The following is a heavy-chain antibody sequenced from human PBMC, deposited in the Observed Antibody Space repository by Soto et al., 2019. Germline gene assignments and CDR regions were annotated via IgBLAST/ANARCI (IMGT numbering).Heavy chain of an antibody. CDR3: AREGGGYWAY. CDR1: GFTFSSYG. D-gene: IGHD2-21*01. V-gene: IGHV3-33*01. Sequence: QVQLVESGGGVVQPGRSLRLSCAASGFTFSSYGMHWVRQAPGKGLEWVAVIWYDGSNKYYADSVKGRFTISRDNSKNTLYLQMNSLRAEDTDVYYCAREGGGYWAYWGQGTLVTVSS. CDR2: IWYDGSNK. J-gene: IGHJ4*02.